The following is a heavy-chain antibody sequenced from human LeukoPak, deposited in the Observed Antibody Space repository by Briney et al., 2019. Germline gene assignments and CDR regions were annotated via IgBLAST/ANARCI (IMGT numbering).Heavy chain of an antibody. CDR3: AREAQGYGETGAFDI. Sequence: ASVKVSCKASGYTFTGYYMHWVRQAHGQGLEWMGWINPNSGGTNYAQKFQGRVTMTRETSISTAYMELSRLRSDDTAVYYCAREAQGYGETGAFDIWGQGTMVTVSS. V-gene: IGHV1-2*02. CDR1: GYTFTGYY. J-gene: IGHJ3*02. CDR2: INPNSGGT. D-gene: IGHD4-17*01.